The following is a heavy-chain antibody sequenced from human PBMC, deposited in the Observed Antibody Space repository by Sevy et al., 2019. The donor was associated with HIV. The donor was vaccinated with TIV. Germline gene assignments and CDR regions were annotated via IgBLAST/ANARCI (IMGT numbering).Heavy chain of an antibody. CDR3: ATTKDYYDSSGSPFDY. CDR2: FDPEDGET. D-gene: IGHD3-22*01. CDR1: GYTLTQLS. J-gene: IGHJ4*02. V-gene: IGHV1-24*01. Sequence: ASVKVSCKVSGYTLTQLSMHWVRQPPGKGLEWMGSFDPEDGETLYAQKFQGRVTMTGHTSTDTAYMELRRLRSEDTAVYYCATTKDYYDSSGSPFDYWGQGTLVTVSS.